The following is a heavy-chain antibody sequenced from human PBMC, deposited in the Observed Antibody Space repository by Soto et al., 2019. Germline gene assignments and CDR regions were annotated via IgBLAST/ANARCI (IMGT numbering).Heavy chain of an antibody. CDR3: ARVMDYDYVWGSYRLDY. Sequence: ASVKVSCKASGYTFTSDYIHWVRQAPGQGLEWMGWISAYNGNTNYAQKLQGRVTMTTDTSTSTAYMELRSLRSDDTAVYYCARVMDYDYVWGSYRLDYWGQGTLVTVSS. J-gene: IGHJ4*02. CDR2: ISAYNGNT. CDR1: GYTFTSDY. V-gene: IGHV1-18*04. D-gene: IGHD3-16*02.